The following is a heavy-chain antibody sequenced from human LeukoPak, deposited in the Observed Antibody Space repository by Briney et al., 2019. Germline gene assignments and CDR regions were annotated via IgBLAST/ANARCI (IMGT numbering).Heavy chain of an antibody. Sequence: PGGSLRLSCAASGFCFGSYWMSWVRQAPGKGLEWVAIINQDGSEKNYVDSVKGRFTMSRDNAKNSVYLQMNSLRAEDSSVYYCARSDQGPDYWGQGTLVTVSS. CDR2: INQDGSEK. V-gene: IGHV3-7*01. CDR3: ARSDQGPDY. CDR1: GFCFGSYW. J-gene: IGHJ4*02.